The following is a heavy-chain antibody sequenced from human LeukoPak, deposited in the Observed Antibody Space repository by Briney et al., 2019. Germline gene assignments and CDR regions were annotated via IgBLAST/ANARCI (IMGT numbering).Heavy chain of an antibody. J-gene: IGHJ4*02. V-gene: IGHV1-69*13. CDR3: ARMGELSPFDF. D-gene: IGHD3-16*02. CDR2: LLPIFGSP. CDR1: GGPFNTYS. Sequence: SAKVSCKVSGGPFNTYSVNWVRQAPGQGLEWMGALLPIFGSPNYAQEFQGRVTITADESTTTAYMELSSLRSDDTAVYYCARMGELSPFDFWGQGTLVTVSS.